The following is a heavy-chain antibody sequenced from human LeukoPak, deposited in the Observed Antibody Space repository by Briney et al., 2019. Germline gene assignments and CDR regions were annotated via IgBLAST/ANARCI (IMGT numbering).Heavy chain of an antibody. V-gene: IGHV4-59*01. CDR1: GGSISNKY. D-gene: IGHD5-12*01. J-gene: IGHJ4*02. Sequence: SETLSLTCTGSGGSISNKYWSWIRQPPGKGLDWIGYIYYSGSTNYNPSLKSRVTILVDTSKNQFSLKLSSVTAADTAVYFCARANRYDLYFDYWGQGTLVTVSS. CDR3: ARANRYDLYFDY. CDR2: IYYSGST.